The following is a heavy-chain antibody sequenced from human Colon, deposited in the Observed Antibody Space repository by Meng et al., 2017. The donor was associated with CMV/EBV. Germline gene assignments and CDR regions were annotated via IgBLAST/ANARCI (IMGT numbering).Heavy chain of an antibody. CDR1: GGTFINYV. Sequence: SVKVSCRSSGGTFINYVIDWVRQAPGQGLEWMGRYIPIEDRAKSAQKFQDRLTITADKSASTAHLELSSLRSDDTAIYYCARGPRGFGEYYLDSWGPGMEVTVSS. CDR2: YIPIEDRA. CDR3: ARGPRGFGEYYLDS. D-gene: IGHD3-10*01. J-gene: IGHJ4*02. V-gene: IGHV1-69*04.